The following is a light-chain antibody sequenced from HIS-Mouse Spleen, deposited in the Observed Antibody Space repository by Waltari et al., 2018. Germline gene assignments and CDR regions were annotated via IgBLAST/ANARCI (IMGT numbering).Light chain of an antibody. CDR2: DDS. CDR3: QVWDSSSDPSYV. CDR1: NIGSKS. J-gene: IGLJ1*01. Sequence: SYVLTQPPSVSVAPGQTARITCGGNNIGSKSVHWYQQKPGQAPLLVVYDDSDRPSGIPGRFSGSNSGNTATLTISRVEAGDEADYYCQVWDSSSDPSYVFGTGTKVTVL. V-gene: IGLV3-21*02.